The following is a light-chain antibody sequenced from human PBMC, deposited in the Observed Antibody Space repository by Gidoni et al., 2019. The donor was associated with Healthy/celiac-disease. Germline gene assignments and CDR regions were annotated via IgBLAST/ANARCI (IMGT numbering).Light chain of an antibody. CDR1: QDISNY. J-gene: IGKJ4*01. V-gene: IGKV1-33*01. CDR3: QQYDNLPLV. CDR2: DAS. Sequence: DIQMTQSPSSLSASVGDRVTITCQASQDISNYLNWYQQKQGKAPKLLIYDASNLETGVPSRFSGSGSGTDFTFTISSLHPEDIATYYCQQYDNLPLVFGGGTKVEIK.